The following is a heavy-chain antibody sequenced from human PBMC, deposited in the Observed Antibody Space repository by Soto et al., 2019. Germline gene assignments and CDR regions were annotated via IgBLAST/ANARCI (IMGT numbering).Heavy chain of an antibody. CDR3: ARVGRGERVADAFDI. Sequence: GASVKVSCKASGYTFTSYGIIWVRQAPGQGLEWMGWISAYNGNTNYAQKLQGRVTMTTDTSTSTAYMELRSLRSDDPAVYFCARVGRGERVADAFDIWGQGTMVTVSS. CDR2: ISAYNGNT. V-gene: IGHV1-18*01. CDR1: GYTFTSYG. J-gene: IGHJ3*02. D-gene: IGHD1-26*01.